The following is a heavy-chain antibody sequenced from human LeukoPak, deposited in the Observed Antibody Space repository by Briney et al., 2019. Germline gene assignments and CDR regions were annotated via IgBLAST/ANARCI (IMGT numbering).Heavy chain of an antibody. J-gene: IGHJ4*02. CDR2: INSDGSST. Sequence: GGSLRLSCAASGFTFSSYWMHWVRQAPGKGLVWVSRINSDGSSTSYADSVKGRFTISRGNAKNSLYLQMNSLRAEDTAVYYCARADSNIAARRIGFDYWGPGTLVTVSS. V-gene: IGHV3-74*01. CDR3: ARADSNIAARRIGFDY. CDR1: GFTFSSYW. D-gene: IGHD6-6*01.